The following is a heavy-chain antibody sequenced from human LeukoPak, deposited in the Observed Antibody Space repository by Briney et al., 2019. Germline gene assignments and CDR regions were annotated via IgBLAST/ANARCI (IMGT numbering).Heavy chain of an antibody. CDR1: GFTFNIYT. D-gene: IGHD6-19*01. V-gene: IGHV3-23*01. CDR3: AKSRGIYDNSGWRTFDY. CDR2: ISDNGGST. Sequence: GGSLRLSCAASGFTFNIYTMSWVRQAPGKGLEWVSIISDNGGSTYYADSVKGRFTISRDNSKNTLYLQMNSLRAEDTAIYYCAKSRGIYDNSGWRTFDYWGQGTLVTVSS. J-gene: IGHJ4*02.